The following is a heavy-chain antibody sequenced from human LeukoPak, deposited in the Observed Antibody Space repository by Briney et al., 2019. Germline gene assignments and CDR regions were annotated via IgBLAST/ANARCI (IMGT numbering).Heavy chain of an antibody. CDR2: INPNSGGT. Sequence: ASVKVSCKASGYTFTGYYMHWVRQAPGQGLEWMGWINPNSGGTNYAQKFQGRVTMTRDTSISTAYMELSRLRSDDTAVYYCARDRYYYDSSGYYQSFHYWGQGTLVTASS. J-gene: IGHJ4*02. V-gene: IGHV1-2*02. D-gene: IGHD3-22*01. CDR3: ARDRYYYDSSGYYQSFHY. CDR1: GYTFTGYY.